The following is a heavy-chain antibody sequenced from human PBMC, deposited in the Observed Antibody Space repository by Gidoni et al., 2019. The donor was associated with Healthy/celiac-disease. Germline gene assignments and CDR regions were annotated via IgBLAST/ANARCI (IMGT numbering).Heavy chain of an antibody. Sequence: EVQLLESGGGLVQPGGSRRLSCAASGFTFSSYALSWVRQAPGKGLEGVSGMSGSGGSTYYADSVKGRCTISRDNSKNTLYLQMNSLRAEDTAVYYCVKPPKTAYYYDSSGYYWENGGQGTLVTVSS. D-gene: IGHD3-22*01. V-gene: IGHV3-23*01. CDR1: GFTFSSYA. CDR3: VKPPKTAYYYDSSGYYWEN. CDR2: MSGSGGST. J-gene: IGHJ4*02.